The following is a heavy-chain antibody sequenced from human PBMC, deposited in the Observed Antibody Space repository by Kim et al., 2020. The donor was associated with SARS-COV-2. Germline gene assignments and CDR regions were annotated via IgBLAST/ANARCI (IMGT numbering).Heavy chain of an antibody. CDR2: ISYDGTDQ. V-gene: IGHV3-30*04. D-gene: IGHD2-21*02. J-gene: IGHJ3*02. CDR1: GFTFSNYA. Sequence: GGSLRLSCAASGFTFSNYAMHWVRQAPGKGLEWVSVISYDGTDQYYADAVKGRFTISRDNSKNTLYLQMNSLRAEDTAVYYCARESLNRVTAIGAFDMWG. CDR3: ARESLNRVTAIGAFDM.